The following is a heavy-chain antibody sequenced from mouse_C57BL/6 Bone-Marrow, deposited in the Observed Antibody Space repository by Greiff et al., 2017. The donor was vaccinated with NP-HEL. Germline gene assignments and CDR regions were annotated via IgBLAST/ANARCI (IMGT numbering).Heavy chain of an antibody. V-gene: IGHV1-50*01. CDR3: AYYYGSSYGYAMDY. CDR1: GYTFTSYW. CDR2: IDPSDSYT. Sequence: VQLQQSGAELVKPGASVKLSCKASGYTFTSYWMQWVKQRPGQGLEWIGEIDPSDSYTNYNQKFKGKATLTVDTSSSTAYMQLSSLTSEDSAVYYCAYYYGSSYGYAMDYWGQGTSVTVSS. J-gene: IGHJ4*01. D-gene: IGHD1-1*01.